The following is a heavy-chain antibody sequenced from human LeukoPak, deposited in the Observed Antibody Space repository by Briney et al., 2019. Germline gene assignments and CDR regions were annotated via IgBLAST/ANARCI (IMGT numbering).Heavy chain of an antibody. D-gene: IGHD6-13*01. J-gene: IGHJ5*02. CDR3: ARDPSHLNRIAAASTRFDP. V-gene: IGHV1-69*13. Sequence: SVKVSCKASGGTFSSYAISWVRQAPGQGLEWMGGIIPIFGTANYAQKFQGRVTITADESTSTAYMELSSLRSEDTAVYYCARDPSHLNRIAAASTRFDPWGQGTLVTVSS. CDR1: GGTFSSYA. CDR2: IIPIFGTA.